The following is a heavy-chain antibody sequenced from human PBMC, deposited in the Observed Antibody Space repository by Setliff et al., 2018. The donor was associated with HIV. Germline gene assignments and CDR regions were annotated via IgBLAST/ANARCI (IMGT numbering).Heavy chain of an antibody. Sequence: GGSLRHSCAASGFTFSSYAMSWVRQAPGKGLEWVSAISGSGGSTYYADSVKGRFTISRDNSKNTLYLQMNSLRAEDTAVYYCAKGLYYYDSSGSNWFDPWGQGTLVTVSS. J-gene: IGHJ5*02. V-gene: IGHV3-23*01. CDR2: ISGSGGST. D-gene: IGHD3-22*01. CDR1: GFTFSSYA. CDR3: AKGLYYYDSSGSNWFDP.